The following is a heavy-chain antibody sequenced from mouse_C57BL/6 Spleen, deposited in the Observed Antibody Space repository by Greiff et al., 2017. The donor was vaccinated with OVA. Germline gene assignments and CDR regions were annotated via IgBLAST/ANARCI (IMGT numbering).Heavy chain of an antibody. D-gene: IGHD4-1*01. CDR3: ARGALGLYYFDY. CDR1: GYTFTSYW. J-gene: IGHJ2*01. V-gene: IGHV1-53*01. CDR2: INPSNGGT. Sequence: VKLQESGTELVKPGASVKLSCKASGYTFTSYWMHWVKQRPGQGLEWIGNINPSNGGTNYNEKFKSKATLTVDKSSSTAYMQLSSLTSEDSAVYYCARGALGLYYFDYWGQGTTLTVSS.